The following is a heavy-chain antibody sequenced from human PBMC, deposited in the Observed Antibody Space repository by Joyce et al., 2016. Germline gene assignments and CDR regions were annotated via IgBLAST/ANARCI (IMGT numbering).Heavy chain of an antibody. D-gene: IGHD5-12*01. CDR1: GGSISSAHW. J-gene: IGHJ5*01. CDR2: IYLDGST. V-gene: IGHV4-4*02. Sequence: QVQLQESGPGLVKPSGTLSLTCAGAGGSISSAHWWSWVRQPPGKGLEWIGEIYLDGSTTYNPSLKSRVTISVDKSKNQLSLKMNSVTAADTAVYYCARNGAYSQDSWGQGTLVTVSS. CDR3: ARNGAYSQDS.